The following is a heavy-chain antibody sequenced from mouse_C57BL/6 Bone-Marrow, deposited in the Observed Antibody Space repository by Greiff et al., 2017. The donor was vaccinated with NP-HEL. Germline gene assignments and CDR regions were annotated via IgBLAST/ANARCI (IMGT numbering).Heavy chain of an antibody. D-gene: IGHD1-1*01. Sequence: VQLQQPGAELVMPGASVKLSCKASGYTFTSYWMHWVKQRPGQGLEWIGEIDPSDSYTNYNQKFKGKSTLTVDKSSSTAYMHLSSLTSEDSAVYYCARLHYYGSSYYAMDYWGQGTSVTVSS. V-gene: IGHV1-69*01. J-gene: IGHJ4*01. CDR3: ARLHYYGSSYYAMDY. CDR1: GYTFTSYW. CDR2: IDPSDSYT.